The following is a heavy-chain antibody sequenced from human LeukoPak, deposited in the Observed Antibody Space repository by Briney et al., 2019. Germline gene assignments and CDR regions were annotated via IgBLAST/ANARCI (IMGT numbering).Heavy chain of an antibody. J-gene: IGHJ4*02. V-gene: IGHV1-18*01. CDR2: ISAYNGNT. Sequence: GXXWMGWISAYNGNTNYAQKLQGRVTMTTDTSTSTAYMELRSLRSDDTAVYYCARDEFDSSDLFDYWGQGTLVTVSS. D-gene: IGHD6-19*01. CDR3: ARDEFDSSDLFDY.